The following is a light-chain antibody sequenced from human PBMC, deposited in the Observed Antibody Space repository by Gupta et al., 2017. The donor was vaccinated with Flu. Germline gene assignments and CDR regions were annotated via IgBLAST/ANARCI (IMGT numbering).Light chain of an antibody. CDR2: GGS. CDR3: SSDTTTSTV. J-gene: IGLJ3*02. CDR1: STYLAGFDS. V-gene: IGLV2-14*01. Sequence: QSALTQPAPVSGSPGRSITFSSTLTSTYLAGFDSVSWYQHHPGKVHKIRSYGGSDRPSGGHNRFSGSRSGNTASLTSFGLQAEDEAYYYGSSDTTTSTVFGGGTKLTVL.